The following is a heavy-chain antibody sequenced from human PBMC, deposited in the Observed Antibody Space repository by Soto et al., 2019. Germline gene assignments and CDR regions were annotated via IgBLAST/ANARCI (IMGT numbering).Heavy chain of an antibody. J-gene: IGHJ5*02. CDR2: IYYSGST. CDR1: GGSISSGGYY. D-gene: IGHD3-3*01. V-gene: IGHV4-31*02. CDR3: ARGVTIFGVVIEVPAWMVANWFDP. Sequence: SEPLSLTXTVSGGSISSGGYYWSWIRQHPGKGLEWIGYIYYSGSTYYNPSLKSRVTISVDTSKNQFSLKLSSVTAADTAVYYCARGVTIFGVVIEVPAWMVANWFDPWGQGTLVTVSS.